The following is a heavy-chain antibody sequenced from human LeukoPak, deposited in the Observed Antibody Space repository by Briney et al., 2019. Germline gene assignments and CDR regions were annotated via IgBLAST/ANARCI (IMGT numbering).Heavy chain of an antibody. Sequence: SETLSLTCTVSGYSISSGYFWGWIRQPPGKGLEWIGEINHSGSSNYNPSLKSRVTISVDTSKNQFSLKLSSVTAADTAVYYCARGRRDGYTLYYMDVWAKGTTVTISS. CDR3: ARGRRDGYTLYYMDV. J-gene: IGHJ6*03. CDR2: INHSGSS. CDR1: GYSISSGYF. D-gene: IGHD5-24*01. V-gene: IGHV4-38-2*02.